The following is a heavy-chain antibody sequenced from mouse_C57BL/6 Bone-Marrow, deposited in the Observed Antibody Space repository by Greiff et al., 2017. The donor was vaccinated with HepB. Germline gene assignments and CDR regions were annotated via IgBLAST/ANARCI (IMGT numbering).Heavy chain of an antibody. CDR2: IDPETGGT. J-gene: IGHJ3*01. D-gene: IGHD1-1*01. CDR3: TRDGSSPAWFAY. CDR1: GYTFTDYE. V-gene: IGHV1-15*01. Sequence: QVQLKESGAELVRPGASVTLSCKASGYTFTDYEMHWVKQTPVHGLEWIGAIDPETGGTAYNQKFKGKAILTADKSSSTAYMELRSLTSEDSADYYCTRDGSSPAWFAYWGQGTLVTVSA.